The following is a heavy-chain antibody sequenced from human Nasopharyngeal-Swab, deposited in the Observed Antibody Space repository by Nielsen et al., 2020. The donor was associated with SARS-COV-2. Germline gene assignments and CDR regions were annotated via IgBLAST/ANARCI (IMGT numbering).Heavy chain of an antibody. CDR3: AKDSGSGWFSLFDP. J-gene: IGHJ5*02. CDR2: ISHDGGNE. CDR1: GMAFSSYG. D-gene: IGHD6-19*01. Sequence: GGSLRLSCAASGMAFSSYGMHWVRQAAGKGLEWVTVISHDGGNEYYADSGKGRFTISRDNSKNALYLQMNSLRPEDTATYYCAKDSGSGWFSLFDPWGRGTVVTVSS. V-gene: IGHV3-30*18.